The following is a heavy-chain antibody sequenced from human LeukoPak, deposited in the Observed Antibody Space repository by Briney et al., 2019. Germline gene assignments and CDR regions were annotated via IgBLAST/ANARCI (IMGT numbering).Heavy chain of an antibody. J-gene: IGHJ4*02. V-gene: IGHV4-59*01. CDR1: GGSISSYY. CDR3: ARDRSIAVAGTNSLFDY. Sequence: PSETLSLTCTVSGGSISSYYWSWIRQPPGKGLEWIGYIYYSGSTNHNPSLKSRVTISVDTSKNQFSLKLSSVTAADTAVYYCARDRSIAVAGTNSLFDYWGQGTLVTVSS. D-gene: IGHD6-19*01. CDR2: IYYSGST.